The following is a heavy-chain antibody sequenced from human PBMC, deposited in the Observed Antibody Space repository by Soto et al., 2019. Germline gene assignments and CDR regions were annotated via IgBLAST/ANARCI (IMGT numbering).Heavy chain of an antibody. D-gene: IGHD3-9*01. V-gene: IGHV5-51*01. CDR2: IYPGDSDT. Sequence: PGESLKISCKGSGYSFTSYWIGWVRQMPGKGLEWMGIIYPGDSDTRYSPSFQGQVTISADKSISTAYLQWSSLKASETAMYYCERLVTTGYYIGWFDPWGQGTLVTVSS. CDR3: ERLVTTGYYIGWFDP. CDR1: GYSFTSYW. J-gene: IGHJ5*02.